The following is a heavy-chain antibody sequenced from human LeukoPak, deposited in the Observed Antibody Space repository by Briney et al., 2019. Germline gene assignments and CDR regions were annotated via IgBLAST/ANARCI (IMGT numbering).Heavy chain of an antibody. CDR1: GFTFSSYW. CDR3: AGGRPHGNDY. J-gene: IGHJ4*02. D-gene: IGHD4-23*01. Sequence: PGGSLRLSCAASGFTFSSYWMNWVRQAPGKGLVWVSRIASDGSSTTYADSVKGRFSISRDNAKNTLYLQMNSLGVEDTAVYYCAGGRPHGNDYWGQGTLVTVSS. V-gene: IGHV3-74*01. CDR2: IASDGSST.